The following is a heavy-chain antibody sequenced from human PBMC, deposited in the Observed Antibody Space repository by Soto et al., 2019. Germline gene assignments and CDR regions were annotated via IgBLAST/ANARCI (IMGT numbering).Heavy chain of an antibody. CDR2: IYWDDDK. V-gene: IGHV2-5*02. D-gene: IGHD2-21*02. CDR3: AHGSCFGADCYPNPYFDF. Sequence: QITLKESGPTLVKPTQTLTLTCTFSGFSLSTTEEGVGWIRQPPGKAPEWLALIYWDDDKRYSPSLKTRITITKDTSKNQVVLTVTNVDPVDTPTYYCAHGSCFGADCYPNPYFDFWGQGILVTVSS. CDR1: GFSLSTTEEG. J-gene: IGHJ4*02.